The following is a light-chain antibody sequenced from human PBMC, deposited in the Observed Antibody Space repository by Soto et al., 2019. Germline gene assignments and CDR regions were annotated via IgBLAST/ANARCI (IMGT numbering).Light chain of an antibody. J-gene: IGKJ4*01. V-gene: IGKV3-15*01. CDR1: QSISSK. Sequence: ATLSASPAERPTLSXRAKQSISSKLAWYQQKPGQAPRLXXYGASTRATGIPDRFCGSGSGTEFTLTISSLQSEDFAVYYCQEYNKWRPFTFGEGTKVDIK. CDR2: GAS. CDR3: QEYNKWRPFT.